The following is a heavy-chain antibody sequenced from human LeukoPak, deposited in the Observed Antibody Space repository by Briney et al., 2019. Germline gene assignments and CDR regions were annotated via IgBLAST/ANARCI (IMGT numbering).Heavy chain of an antibody. CDR1: GFIFTNFA. V-gene: IGHV3-30*04. CDR3: ASRPDDSWRGPFDY. CDR2: ISNDERNK. J-gene: IGHJ4*02. Sequence: GGSLRLSCAASGFIFTNFAMHWVRQAPGKGLEWVAVISNDERNKYYADSVKGRFTISRDNSKNTLHLQMNSLRAEDTAVYYCASRPDDSWRGPFDYWGQGTLVTVSS. D-gene: IGHD3-3*01.